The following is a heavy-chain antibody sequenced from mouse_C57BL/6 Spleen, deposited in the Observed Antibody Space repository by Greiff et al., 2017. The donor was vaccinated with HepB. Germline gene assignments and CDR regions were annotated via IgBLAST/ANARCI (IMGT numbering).Heavy chain of an antibody. V-gene: IGHV5-9*01. Sequence: EVQLVESGGGLVKPGGSLKLSCAASGFTFSSYTMSWVRQTPEKRLEWVATISGGGGNTYYPDSVKGRFTISRDNAKNTLYLQMSSLRSEDTALYYCARQIYYDYDGFAYWGQGTLVTVSA. J-gene: IGHJ3*01. CDR3: ARQIYYDYDGFAY. D-gene: IGHD2-4*01. CDR1: GFTFSSYT. CDR2: ISGGGGNT.